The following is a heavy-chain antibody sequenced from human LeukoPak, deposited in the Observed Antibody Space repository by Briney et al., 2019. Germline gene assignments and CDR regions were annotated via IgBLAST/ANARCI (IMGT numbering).Heavy chain of an antibody. J-gene: IGHJ4*02. Sequence: GGSLRLSCAASGFTFSSYNMNWVRQAPGKGLEWVSYITSGSSTLYYAGSVKGRYTNHRDNAKNSLYLQMNSLRDEDTAVYYCAREYSSSSGSVSDYWGQGTLVTVSS. CDR2: ITSGSSTL. CDR1: GFTFSSYN. CDR3: AREYSSSSGSVSDY. V-gene: IGHV3-48*02. D-gene: IGHD6-6*01.